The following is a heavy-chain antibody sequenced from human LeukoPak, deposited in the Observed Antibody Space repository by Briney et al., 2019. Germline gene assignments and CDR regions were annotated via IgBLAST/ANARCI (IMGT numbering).Heavy chain of an antibody. V-gene: IGHV1-69*01. CDR2: IIPIFGTA. D-gene: IGHD2-21*01. J-gene: IGHJ4*02. CDR3: ARGRPYEVMLVY. Sequence: ASVKVSCKASGGTFSSYAISWVRQAPGQGLEWMGGIIPIFGTANYAQKFQGRVTITADESTSTAYMELSSLRSEDTAVYYCARGRPYEVMLVYWGQGTLVTVSS. CDR1: GGTFSSYA.